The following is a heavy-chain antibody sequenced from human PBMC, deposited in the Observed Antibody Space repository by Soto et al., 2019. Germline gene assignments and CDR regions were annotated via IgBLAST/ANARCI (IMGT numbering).Heavy chain of an antibody. V-gene: IGHV3-7*05. J-gene: IGHJ5*02. CDR2: IKQDGSEK. D-gene: IGHD6-6*01. CDR3: ARDRIAARSNWFDP. Sequence: GGSLRLSCAASGFTFSSYWMSWVRQAPGKGLEWVANIKQDGSEKYYVDSVKGRFTISRDNAKNSLYLQMNSLRAEDTAVYYCARDRIAARSNWFDPWGQGTLVTVSS. CDR1: GFTFSSYW.